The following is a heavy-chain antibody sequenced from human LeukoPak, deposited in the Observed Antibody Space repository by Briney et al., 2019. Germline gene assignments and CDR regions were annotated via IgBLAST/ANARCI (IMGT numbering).Heavy chain of an antibody. CDR3: ARLKTAYYDILTGQTPRGWFDP. D-gene: IGHD3-9*01. CDR1: GYSFTSYW. CDR2: IYPGDSDT. Sequence: GESLRISCKGSGYSFTSYWIGWVRQMPGKGLEWMGIIYPGDSDTRYSPSFQGQVTISADKSISTAYLQWSSLKASDTAMYYCARLKTAYYDILTGQTPRGWFDPWGQGTLVTVSS. J-gene: IGHJ5*02. V-gene: IGHV5-51*01.